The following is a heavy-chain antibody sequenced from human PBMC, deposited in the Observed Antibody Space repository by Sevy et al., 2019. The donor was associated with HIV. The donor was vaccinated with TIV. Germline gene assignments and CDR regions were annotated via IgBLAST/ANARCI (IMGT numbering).Heavy chain of an antibody. J-gene: IGHJ4*03. CDR2: ISYDGSKK. D-gene: IGHD3-16*01. Sequence: GGYLRLSCAASGFTNFRSYTMQWVRQAPGKGLEWVSVISYDGSKKYYADSVKGRFTISRDDSKKTLYLQMNSLRAEVTALYYCARDYLIVIYLGGSKDIWGQGTLVTVSS. CDR3: ARDYLIVIYLGGSKDI. V-gene: IGHV3-30-3*01. CDR1: GFTNFRSYT.